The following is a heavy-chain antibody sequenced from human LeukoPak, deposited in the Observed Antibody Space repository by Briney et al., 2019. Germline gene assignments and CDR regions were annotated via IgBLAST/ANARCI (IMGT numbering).Heavy chain of an antibody. D-gene: IGHD3-22*01. J-gene: IGHJ3*02. CDR2: IYYSGST. Sequence: PSETLSLTCTVSGGSISSYYWSWIRQPPRKGLEWIGYIYYSGSTNYNPSLKSRVTISVDTSKNQFSLKLSSVTAADTAVYYCARHGAMIVVNDAFDIWGQGTMVTVSS. V-gene: IGHV4-59*08. CDR1: GGSISSYY. CDR3: ARHGAMIVVNDAFDI.